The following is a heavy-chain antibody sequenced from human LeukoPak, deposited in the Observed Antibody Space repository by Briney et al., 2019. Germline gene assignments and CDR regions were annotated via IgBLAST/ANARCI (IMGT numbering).Heavy chain of an antibody. Sequence: GGSLRLSCTASVFTLGVYAMSCVRHAPGRGLEWVGFIRSKAYGGTTEYAACVKGRFTISRDDSKSIAYLQMNSLKTEDTAVYYCTRSGYSGYDRPRAWGQGTLVTVSS. D-gene: IGHD5-12*01. CDR1: VFTLGVYA. J-gene: IGHJ5*02. CDR2: IRSKAYGGTT. CDR3: TRSGYSGYDRPRA. V-gene: IGHV3-49*04.